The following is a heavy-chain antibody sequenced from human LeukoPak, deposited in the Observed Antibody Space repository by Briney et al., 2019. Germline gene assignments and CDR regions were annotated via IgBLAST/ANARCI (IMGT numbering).Heavy chain of an antibody. D-gene: IGHD4-17*01. V-gene: IGHV4-59*01. J-gene: IGHJ4*02. Sequence: SETLSLTCTVSGGSIRSYYWSWIRQPPGKGLEWIGYIYYSGSTNYNPSLKSRVTISVDTSKNQFSLKLSSVTAADTAVYYCARASPIYGDYGDWGQGTLVTVSS. CDR2: IYYSGST. CDR1: GGSIRSYY. CDR3: ARASPIYGDYGD.